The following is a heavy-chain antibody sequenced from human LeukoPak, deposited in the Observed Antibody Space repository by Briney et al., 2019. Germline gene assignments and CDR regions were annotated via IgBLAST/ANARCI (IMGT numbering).Heavy chain of an antibody. J-gene: IGHJ4*02. CDR2: IYYSGST. CDR3: ARRGTSRTFGGVRLDY. V-gene: IGHV4-39*07. CDR1: GGSISSSSYY. Sequence: SETLSLTCTVSGGSISSSSYYWGWIRQPPGKGLEWIGSIYYSGSTYYNPSLKSRVTISVDTSKNQFSLKLSSVTAADTAVYYCARRGTSRTFGGVRLDYWGQGTLVTVSS. D-gene: IGHD3-16*01.